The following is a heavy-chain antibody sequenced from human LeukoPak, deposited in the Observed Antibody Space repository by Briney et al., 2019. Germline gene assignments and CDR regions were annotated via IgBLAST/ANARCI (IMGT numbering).Heavy chain of an antibody. CDR1: GGSISSGGYY. V-gene: IGHV4-31*03. CDR2: IYYSGST. J-gene: IGHJ6*02. Sequence: SETLSLTCTVSGGSISSGGYYWSWIRQHPGKGLEWIGYIYYSGSTYYNPSLQSRVTISVDTSKNQFSLKLSSVTAADTAVYYCAREGVAGWGLYGMDVWGQGTTVTASS. CDR3: AREGVAGWGLYGMDV. D-gene: IGHD6-19*01.